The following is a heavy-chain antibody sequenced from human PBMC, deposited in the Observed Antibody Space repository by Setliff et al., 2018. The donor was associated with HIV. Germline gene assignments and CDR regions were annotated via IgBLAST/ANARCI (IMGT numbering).Heavy chain of an antibody. Sequence: PGGSLRLSCEASGFTLSSYSMNWVRQAPGKGLEWVSYIGSSSSPIYYADSVKGRFTISRDNAKNSLYLQMNSLRAEDTAVYYCAKDMSTDWYTVSGFDLWGQGTLVTVSS. CDR1: GFTLSSYS. D-gene: IGHD3-9*01. J-gene: IGHJ5*02. CDR3: AKDMSTDWYTVSGFDL. CDR2: IGSSSSPI. V-gene: IGHV3-48*01.